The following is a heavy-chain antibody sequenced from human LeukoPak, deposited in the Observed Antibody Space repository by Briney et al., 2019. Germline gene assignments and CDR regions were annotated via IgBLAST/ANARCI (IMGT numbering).Heavy chain of an antibody. CDR2: IVVGSGNT. V-gene: IGHV1-58*02. CDR3: AAVGCGGDCSAFDI. Sequence: WASVKVSCKASGFTFTSSAMQWVRQARGQRLEWIGWIVVGSGNTNYAQKFQERVTITRDMSTSTAYMELSSLRSEDTAVYYCAAVGCGGDCSAFDIWGQGTMVTVSS. J-gene: IGHJ3*02. D-gene: IGHD2-21*02. CDR1: GFTFTSSA.